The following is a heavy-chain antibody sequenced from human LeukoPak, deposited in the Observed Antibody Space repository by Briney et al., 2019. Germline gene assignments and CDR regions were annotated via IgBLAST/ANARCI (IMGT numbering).Heavy chain of an antibody. V-gene: IGHV1-24*01. D-gene: IGHD3-22*01. J-gene: IGHJ4*02. CDR3: ATRTYYYDSSEY. CDR2: SDPEDGET. CDR1: GYTLTELS. Sequence: ASVKVSCKVSGYTLTELSMHWVRQAPGKGLEWMGGSDPEDGETIYAQKFQGRVTMTEDTSTDTAYMELSSLRSEDTAVYYCATRTYYYDSSEYWGQGTLVTVSS.